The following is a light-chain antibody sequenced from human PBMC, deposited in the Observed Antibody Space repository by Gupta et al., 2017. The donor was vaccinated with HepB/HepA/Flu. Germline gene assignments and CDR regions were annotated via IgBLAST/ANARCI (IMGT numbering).Light chain of an antibody. Sequence: DIVMTQSPDSLAVSLCERATINCKSSQSVLSSSNNKNYLAWYQQKPGQPPKLLIAWASSRESGVPDRFSGSGSGTDFTLTISSLQVEDGAVYYCQQYYGAPCSFGQGTKVEIK. CDR3: QQYYGAPCS. V-gene: IGKV4-1*01. CDR2: WAS. J-gene: IGKJ2*04. CDR1: QSVLSSSNNKNY.